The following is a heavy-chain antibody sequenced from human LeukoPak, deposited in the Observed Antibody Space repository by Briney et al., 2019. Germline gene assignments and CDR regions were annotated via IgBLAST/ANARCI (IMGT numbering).Heavy chain of an antibody. CDR1: GFTFSNYA. D-gene: IGHD4/OR15-4a*01. V-gene: IGHV3-30-3*01. CDR3: ARDRSANSRVYYFDY. CDR2: ISYDGSNR. J-gene: IGHJ4*02. Sequence: GGSLRLSCALSGFTFSNYAMHWVRQAPGKGLEWVASISYDGSNRFQAESVKGRFTISRDNSKNTLYLQMNSLSAEDTAVYYCARDRSANSRVYYFDYWGLGTLVTVSS.